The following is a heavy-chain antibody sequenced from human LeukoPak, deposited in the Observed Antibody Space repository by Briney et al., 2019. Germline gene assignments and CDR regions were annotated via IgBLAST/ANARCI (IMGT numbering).Heavy chain of an antibody. J-gene: IGHJ4*02. CDR3: AREKGDGYDY. D-gene: IGHD5-24*01. CDR1: GYTFTSYY. Sequence: AWVKVSCKGSGYTFTSYYMHGVRQPPAQGREWMGIIKHSGGSRSYAQTFQGRVTMTRDMSTSTVYMELSSLRSEDTAVYYCAREKGDGYDYWGQGTLVTVSS. V-gene: IGHV1-46*01. CDR2: IKHSGGSR.